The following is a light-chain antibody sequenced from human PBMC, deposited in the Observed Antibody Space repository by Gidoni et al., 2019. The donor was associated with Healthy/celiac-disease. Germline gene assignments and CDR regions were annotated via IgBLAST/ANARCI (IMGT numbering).Light chain of an antibody. CDR1: QGISSY. CDR2: AAS. CDR3: QQLNSYPLT. V-gene: IGKV1-9*01. Sequence: DIQLDQFPSFLSASVGDRVTITCRASQGISSYLAWYPQKPGKAPKLLSYAASTLQSGVPSRFSGSGSGTEFTLTISSLQPEDFATYYCQQLNSYPLTFGGGTKVEIK. J-gene: IGKJ4*01.